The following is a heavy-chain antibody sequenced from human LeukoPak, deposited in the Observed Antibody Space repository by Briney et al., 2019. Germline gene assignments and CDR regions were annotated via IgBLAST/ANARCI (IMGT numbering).Heavy chain of an antibody. CDR3: ARGSPGDYGDYEDYYYYMDV. CDR2: IGTAGDT. D-gene: IGHD4-17*01. CDR1: GFTFSSYD. V-gene: IGHV3-13*01. Sequence: GGSLRLSCAASGFTFSSYDMHWVRQATGKGLEWVSAIGTAGDTYYPGSVKGRFTISRENAKNSLYLQMNSLSAGDTAVYYCARGSPGDYGDYEDYYYYMDVWGKGTTVTISS. J-gene: IGHJ6*03.